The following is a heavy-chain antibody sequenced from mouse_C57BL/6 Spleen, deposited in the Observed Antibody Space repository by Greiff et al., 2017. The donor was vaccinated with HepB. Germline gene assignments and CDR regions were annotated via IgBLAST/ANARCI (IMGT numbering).Heavy chain of an antibody. CDR2: INPNNGGT. CDR3: ARWYYGSSYDY. J-gene: IGHJ2*01. Sequence: EVQLQQSGPELVKPGASVKMSCKASGYTFTDYNMHWVKQSHGKSLEWIGYINPNNGGTSYNQKFKGQATLTVNKSSSTAYMELRSLTSEDSAVYYGARWYYGSSYDYGGQGTTLTVSS. CDR1: GYTFTDYN. D-gene: IGHD1-1*01. V-gene: IGHV1-22*01.